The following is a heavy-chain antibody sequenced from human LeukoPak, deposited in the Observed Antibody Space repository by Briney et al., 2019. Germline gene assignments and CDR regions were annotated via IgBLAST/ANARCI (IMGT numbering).Heavy chain of an antibody. CDR2: IIPIFGTP. D-gene: IGHD5-12*01. Sequence: ASVKVSCKASGGTFNTCAITWVRQAPGQGLEWMGGIIPIFGTPNYAQNFQARVTITADKSTNTAYMELSSLRSEDTAVYFCATHSPEWRYSGYYNFYYMDVWGKGTTVTVSS. CDR3: ATHSPEWRYSGYYNFYYMDV. J-gene: IGHJ6*03. CDR1: GGTFNTCA. V-gene: IGHV1-69*06.